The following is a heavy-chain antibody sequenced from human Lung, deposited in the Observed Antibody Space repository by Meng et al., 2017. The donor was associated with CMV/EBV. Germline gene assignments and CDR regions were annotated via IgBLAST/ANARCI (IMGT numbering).Heavy chain of an antibody. J-gene: IGHJ6*02. CDR2: ISYDGSNK. CDR1: GFTFSSYA. Sequence: GESLKISCAASGFTFSSYAMHWVRQAPGKGLEWVAVISYDGSNKYYADSVKGRFTISRDNSKNTLYLQMNSLRAEDTAVYYCARGGITIFGVVTRVMDVWGQGATVTVSS. V-gene: IGHV3-30-3*01. D-gene: IGHD3-3*01. CDR3: ARGGITIFGVVTRVMDV.